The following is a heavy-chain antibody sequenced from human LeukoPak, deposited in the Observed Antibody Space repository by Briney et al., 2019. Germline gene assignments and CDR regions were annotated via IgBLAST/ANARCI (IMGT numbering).Heavy chain of an antibody. J-gene: IGHJ5*02. CDR3: ASHYGSGSNNWLDP. CDR1: GGSISSGGYS. D-gene: IGHD3-10*01. V-gene: IGHV4-30-2*01. Sequence: SETLSLTCAVSGGSISSGGYSWSWIRQPLGKGLEWIGYIYHSGSTYYNPSLKSRVTISVDRSKNQFSLKLSSVTAEDTAVYYCASHYGSGSNNWLDPWGQGTLVTVSS. CDR2: IYHSGST.